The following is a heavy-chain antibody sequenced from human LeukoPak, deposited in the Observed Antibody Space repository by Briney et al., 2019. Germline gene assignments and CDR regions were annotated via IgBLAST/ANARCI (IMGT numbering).Heavy chain of an antibody. CDR1: GFTFSSYW. J-gene: IGHJ4*02. Sequence: GGSLRLSCAASGFTFSSYWMHWVRQAPGKGLVWVSRINSDGSTTSYADSVKGRFTISRDNAKNTLYLHMNSLRPEDTAVYYCAKDRETTASGTFDYWGQGTLVTVSS. CDR3: AKDRETTASGTFDY. V-gene: IGHV3-74*01. D-gene: IGHD6-13*01. CDR2: INSDGSTT.